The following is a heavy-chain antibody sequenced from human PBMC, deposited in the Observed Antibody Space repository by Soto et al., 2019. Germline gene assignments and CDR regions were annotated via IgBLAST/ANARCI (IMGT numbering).Heavy chain of an antibody. CDR1: GFSLSTSGVG. V-gene: IGHV2-5*02. CDR2: IYWDDDK. D-gene: IGHD2-2*01. CDR3: AHGNIVVVPAAMESWFDP. J-gene: IGHJ5*02. Sequence: QITLKESGPTLVKPTQTLTLTCTFSGFSLSTSGVGVGWIRQPPGKALEWLALIYWDDDKRYSPSLKSRLTIPKNTYTYRVAATRTRMDPADTATSYCAHGNIVVVPAAMESWFDPWGQGTLVTVSS.